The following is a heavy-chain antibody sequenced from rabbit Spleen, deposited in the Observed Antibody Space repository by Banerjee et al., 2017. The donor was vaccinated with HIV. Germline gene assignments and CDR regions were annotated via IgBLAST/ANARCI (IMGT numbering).Heavy chain of an antibody. D-gene: IGHD3-1*01. CDR2: INIVTGKS. V-gene: IGHV1S45*01. J-gene: IGHJ4*01. Sequence: EQLEESGGGLVKPEGSLTLTCKASGVSLNDKDVMCWVRQAPGKGLEWIACINIVTGKSVYASWALGRFTISRTSSTTVTLQMTSLTAADTATYFCARDLASVVGWNFSLWGQGTLVTVS. CDR1: GVSLNDKDV. CDR3: ARDLASVVGWNFSL.